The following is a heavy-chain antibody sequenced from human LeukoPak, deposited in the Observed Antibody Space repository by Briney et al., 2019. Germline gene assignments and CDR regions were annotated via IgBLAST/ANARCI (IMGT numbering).Heavy chain of an antibody. Sequence: ASVKVSCKASGYTFTSYGISWVRQAPGQGLEWMGWISAYNGNTNYAQKLQGRVTMTTDTSTSTAYMELRSLRSDDTAVYYCARDRNGYTSGWYWLDPWGQGTLVTVSS. CDR2: ISAYNGNT. V-gene: IGHV1-18*01. CDR3: ARDRNGYTSGWYWLDP. D-gene: IGHD6-19*01. CDR1: GYTFTSYG. J-gene: IGHJ5*02.